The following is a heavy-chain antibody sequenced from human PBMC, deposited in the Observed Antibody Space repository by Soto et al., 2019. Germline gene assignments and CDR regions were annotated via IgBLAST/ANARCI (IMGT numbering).Heavy chain of an antibody. V-gene: IGHV4-31*03. CDR2: IYYSGST. Sequence: SETLSLTCTFSGCSISSGGYYWSWIRQHPGKGLEWIGYIYYSGSTYYNPSLKSRVTISVDTSKNQFSLKLSSVTAADTAVYYCARGTLIDYWGQGTLVTVSS. CDR3: ARGTLIDY. CDR1: GCSISSGGYY. J-gene: IGHJ4*02.